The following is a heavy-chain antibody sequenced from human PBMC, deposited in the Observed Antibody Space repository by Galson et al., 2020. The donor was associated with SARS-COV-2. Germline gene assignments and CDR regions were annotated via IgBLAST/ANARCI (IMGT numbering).Heavy chain of an antibody. V-gene: IGHV3-21*01. CDR3: ARGLAAAGLEFDY. D-gene: IGHD6-13*01. CDR2: ISSSSSYI. J-gene: IGHJ4*02. CDR1: GFTFSSYS. Sequence: GGSLRLSCAASGFTFSSYSMNWVRQAPGKGLEWVSSISSSSSYIYYADSVKGRFTISRDNAKNSLYLQMNSLRAEDTAVYYCARGLAAAGLEFDYWGQGTLVTISS.